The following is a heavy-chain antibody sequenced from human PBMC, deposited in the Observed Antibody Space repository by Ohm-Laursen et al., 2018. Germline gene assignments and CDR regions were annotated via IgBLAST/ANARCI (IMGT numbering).Heavy chain of an antibody. Sequence: SLRLSCAASGFTVNNNFMTWVRQAPGKGLEWASIIFSGGSTYYADSVKGRFTISRDNSKNTLYLQMNSLRAEDTAVYYCARDRELSWYFDLWGRGTLVTVSS. J-gene: IGHJ2*01. CDR3: ARDRELSWYFDL. V-gene: IGHV3-53*01. D-gene: IGHD2/OR15-2a*01. CDR2: IFSGGST. CDR1: GFTVNNNF.